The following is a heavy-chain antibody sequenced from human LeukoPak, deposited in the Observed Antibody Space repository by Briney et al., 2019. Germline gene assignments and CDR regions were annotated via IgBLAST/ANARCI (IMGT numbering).Heavy chain of an antibody. CDR3: AQQVGYCSSGSCYFTY. V-gene: IGHV3-23*01. Sequence: GGSLRLSCAASGFSFNTYAMSWVRQAPGKGLEWVSAISNTGGSTYYADSVKGRYTISRDKSKNTLSLQMNSLRAEDTAVYYCAQQVGYCSSGSCYFTYWGQGTLVTVSS. J-gene: IGHJ1*01. D-gene: IGHD2-15*01. CDR1: GFSFNTYA. CDR2: ISNTGGST.